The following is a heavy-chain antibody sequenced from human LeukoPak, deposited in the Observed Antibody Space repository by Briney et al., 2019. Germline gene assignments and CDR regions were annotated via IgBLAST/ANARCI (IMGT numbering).Heavy chain of an antibody. V-gene: IGHV4-59*01. D-gene: IGHD3-10*01. J-gene: IGHJ3*02. CDR2: IYYSGST. Sequence: SETLSLTCTVSGGSISSYYWSWIRQPPGKGLEWIGYIYYSGSTNYNPSLKSRVTISVDTSKNQFSLKLSSVTAADTAVYYCAREWFGELGLGAFDIWGQGTMVTVSS. CDR1: GGSISSYY. CDR3: AREWFGELGLGAFDI.